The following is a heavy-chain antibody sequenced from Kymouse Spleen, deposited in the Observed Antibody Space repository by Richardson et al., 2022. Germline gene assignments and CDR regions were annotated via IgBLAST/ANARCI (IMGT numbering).Heavy chain of an antibody. D-gene: IGHD4-17*01. J-gene: IGHJ6*02. Sequence: QVQLVESGGGVVQPGRSLRLSCAASGFTFSSYGMHWVRQAPGKGLEWVAVIWYDGSNKYYADSVKGRFTISRDNSKNTLYLQMNSLRAEDTAVYYCARDDYGDYGYYYYGMDVWGQGTTVTVSS. CDR1: GFTFSSYG. CDR3: ARDDYGDYGYYYYGMDV. CDR2: IWYDGSNK. V-gene: IGHV3-33*01.